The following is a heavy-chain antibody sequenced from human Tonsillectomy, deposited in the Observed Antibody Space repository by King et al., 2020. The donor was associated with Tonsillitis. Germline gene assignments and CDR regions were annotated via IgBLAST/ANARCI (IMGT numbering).Heavy chain of an antibody. V-gene: IGHV1-69*09. J-gene: IGHJ6*03. CDR1: GGIFSSYA. CDR2: IIPILGIT. CDR3: ARDSGYCSGGSCYGFYYYYMDV. Sequence: QLVQSGAEVKKPGSSVKVSCKASGGIFSSYAISWVRQAPGQGLEWMGRIIPILGITNYAQKFQGRVTITADISTSTAYMELGSLRSEDTAVYYCARDSGYCSGGSCYGFYYYYMDVWGKGTTVTVSS. D-gene: IGHD2-15*01.